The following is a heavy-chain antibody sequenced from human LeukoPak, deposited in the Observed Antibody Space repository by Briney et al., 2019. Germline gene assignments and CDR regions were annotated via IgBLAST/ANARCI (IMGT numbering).Heavy chain of an antibody. V-gene: IGHV3-48*03. CDR2: ISSSGSTI. Sequence: PGGSLRLSCAASGFTFSSYGMNWVREAPGKGLEWVSYISSSGSTIYYADSVKGRFTISRDNAKNSLYLQMNSLRAEDTAVYYCAREDCSSSSCYLAVYGLDVWGQGTTVTVSS. CDR3: AREDCSSSSCYLAVYGLDV. CDR1: GFTFSSYG. J-gene: IGHJ6*02. D-gene: IGHD2-2*01.